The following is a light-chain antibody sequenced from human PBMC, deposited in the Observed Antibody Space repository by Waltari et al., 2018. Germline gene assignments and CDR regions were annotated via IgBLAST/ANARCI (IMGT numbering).Light chain of an antibody. J-gene: IGKJ1*01. CDR1: QSISRY. CDR3: QNHERLPAT. V-gene: IGKV3-20*01. Sequence: EVVLTQSPATLYLSPGERANLFCRASQSISRYLVWYQQRPGQAPRLLIYGASIRAAGIPDRFSGSGSGTDFTLSISRLEPEDFAVYYCQNHERLPATFGQGTRVEIK. CDR2: GAS.